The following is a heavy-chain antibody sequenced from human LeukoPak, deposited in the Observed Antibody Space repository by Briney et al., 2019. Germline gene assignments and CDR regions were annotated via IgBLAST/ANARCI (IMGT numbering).Heavy chain of an antibody. D-gene: IGHD1-14*01. Sequence: GGSLRLSCAASGFTISNYAMYWVRQAPGKGLEWVSAISGTDTNTYYADSVKGRFTISRDNSKNTLYLQMNSLRAEDTAVYYCAIREPIGYWGQGALVTVSS. CDR3: AIREPIGY. CDR1: GFTISNYA. CDR2: ISGTDTNT. V-gene: IGHV3-23*01. J-gene: IGHJ4*02.